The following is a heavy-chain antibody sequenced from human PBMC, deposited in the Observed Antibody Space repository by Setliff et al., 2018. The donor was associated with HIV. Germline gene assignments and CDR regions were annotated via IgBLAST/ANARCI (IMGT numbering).Heavy chain of an antibody. Sequence: ASVKVSCKASGGTFSSFAISWVRQAPGQGPEWMGGIIPIFGTANYAQKFQGRVTITTDESTTTAYMELRSLRSEDTAVYYCARETYYGSGSYLPTEYYYYYMDVWGKGTTVTVSS. V-gene: IGHV1-69*05. D-gene: IGHD3-10*01. CDR3: ARETYYGSGSYLPTEYYYYYMDV. J-gene: IGHJ6*03. CDR1: GGTFSSFA. CDR2: IIPIFGTA.